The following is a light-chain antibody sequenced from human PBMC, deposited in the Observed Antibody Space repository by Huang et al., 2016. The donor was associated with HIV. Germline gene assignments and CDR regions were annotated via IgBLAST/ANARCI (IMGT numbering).Light chain of an antibody. CDR2: DAS. CDR3: QQRSNSFLT. J-gene: IGKJ4*01. Sequence: EIVLTQSPATLSLSPGERAPLSCRASQSVSSYLAWYQQKPGQAPRLLIYDASSRAAGDPGRFSGSGSGKYFTLTISSLEPEDFADYYCQQRSNSFLTFGGGTKVEIK. V-gene: IGKV3-11*01. CDR1: QSVSSY.